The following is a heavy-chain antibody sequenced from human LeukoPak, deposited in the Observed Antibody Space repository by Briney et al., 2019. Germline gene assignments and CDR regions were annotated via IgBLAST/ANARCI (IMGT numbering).Heavy chain of an antibody. CDR3: ASESYSSGWGGNKYWYFDL. Sequence: GSSVKVSCKASGGTFSSYAISWVRQAPGQGLEWMGGIIPMFGTANYAQKFQGRVTITADESTSTAYMELNSLRSEDTAVYYCASESYSSGWGGNKYWYFDLWGRGTLVTVSS. J-gene: IGHJ2*01. CDR2: IIPMFGTA. CDR1: GGTFSSYA. V-gene: IGHV1-69*01. D-gene: IGHD6-19*01.